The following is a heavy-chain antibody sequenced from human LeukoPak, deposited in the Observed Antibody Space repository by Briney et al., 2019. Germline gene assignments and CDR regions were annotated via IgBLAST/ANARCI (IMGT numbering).Heavy chain of an antibody. D-gene: IGHD4-23*01. CDR3: ATDHAYGGHSAAFDI. CDR2: FDPEDGET. Sequence: ASVKVSCKVSGYTLTELSMHWVRQAPGKGLEWMGGFDPEDGETIYAQKFQGRVTMTEDTSTDTAYMELSSLRSEDTAVYYCATDHAYGGHSAAFDIWGQGTMVTVSS. V-gene: IGHV1-24*01. CDR1: GYTLTELS. J-gene: IGHJ3*02.